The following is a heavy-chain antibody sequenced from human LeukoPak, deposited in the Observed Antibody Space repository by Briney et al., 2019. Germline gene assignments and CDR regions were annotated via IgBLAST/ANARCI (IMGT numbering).Heavy chain of an antibody. CDR2: IYTSGGT. Sequence: ETLSLTCTVSGGSISSYYWSWIRQPAGKGLEWIGRIYTSGGTNYNPSLKSRVTMSVDTSKNQFSLKLSSVTAADTAVYYCARDQYYYGSGSYGLDYWGQGTLVTVSS. CDR1: GGSISSYY. CDR3: ARDQYYYGSGSYGLDY. D-gene: IGHD3-10*01. J-gene: IGHJ4*02. V-gene: IGHV4-4*07.